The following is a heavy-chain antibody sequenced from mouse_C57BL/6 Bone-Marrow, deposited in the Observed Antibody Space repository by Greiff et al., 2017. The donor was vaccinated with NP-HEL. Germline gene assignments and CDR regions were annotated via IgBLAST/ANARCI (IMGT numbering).Heavy chain of an antibody. CDR1: GYSFTSYY. D-gene: IGHD2-3*01. Sequence: QVQLQQSGPELVKPGASVKISCKASGYSFTSYYIHWVKQRPGQGLEWIGWIYPGSGNTKYNEKFKGKATLTADTSSSTAYMQLSSLTSEDSAVYYCAVYDGYFSFAYWGQGTLVTVSA. CDR3: AVYDGYFSFAY. V-gene: IGHV1-66*01. CDR2: IYPGSGNT. J-gene: IGHJ3*01.